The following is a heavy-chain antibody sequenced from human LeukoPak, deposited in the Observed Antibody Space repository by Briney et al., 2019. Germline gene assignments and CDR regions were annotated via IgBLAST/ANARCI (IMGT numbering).Heavy chain of an antibody. CDR3: AKEPLSGVVPAAKT. CDR1: GFTFSSYA. J-gene: IGHJ5*02. D-gene: IGHD2-2*01. CDR2: ISGSGGST. Sequence: GGSLRLSCAASGFTFSSYAMSWVRQAPGKGLEWVSAISGSGGSTYYADSVKGRFTISRDNSKDTLYLQMNSLRAEDTAVYYCAKEPLSGVVPAAKTWGQGTLVTVSS. V-gene: IGHV3-23*01.